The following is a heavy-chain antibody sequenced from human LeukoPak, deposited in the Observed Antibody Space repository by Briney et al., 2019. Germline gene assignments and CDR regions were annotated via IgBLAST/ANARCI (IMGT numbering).Heavy chain of an antibody. CDR1: GGSISSYY. CDR2: IYYSGST. J-gene: IGHJ4*02. V-gene: IGHV4-59*01. CDR3: ARVETGWLQFFDY. D-gene: IGHD5-24*01. Sequence: SETLSLTCTVSGGSISSYYWSWIRQPPGKGLEWIGYIYYSGSTNYNPSLKSRVTISVDTSKNQFSLRLRSVTAADTAVYYCARVETGWLQFFDYWGQGTLVTVSS.